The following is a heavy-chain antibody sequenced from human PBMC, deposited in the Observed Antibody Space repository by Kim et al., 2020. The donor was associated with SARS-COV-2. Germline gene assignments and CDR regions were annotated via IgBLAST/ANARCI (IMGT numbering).Heavy chain of an antibody. CDR3: ARAMIVVVPAATNWFDP. Sequence: LKGGVTITVDTSKNQFSLKLSSVTAADTAVYYCARAMIVVVPAATNWFDPWGQGTLVTVSS. J-gene: IGHJ5*02. D-gene: IGHD2-2*01. V-gene: IGHV4-31*02.